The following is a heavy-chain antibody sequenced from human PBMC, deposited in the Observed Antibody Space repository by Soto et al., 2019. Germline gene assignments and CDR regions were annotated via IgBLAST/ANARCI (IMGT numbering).Heavy chain of an antibody. J-gene: IGHJ5*02. Sequence: VQLQESGPGLVKPSQTLSLTCTVSSGSISSADYYWSWIRQPPGKGLEWIGYIYYTGSAYYNPSLKSRVTMSVDTSKNQFSLKVTSVTAADTAVYYCASGGSSNWFDPWGQRTLVTVSS. CDR1: SGSISSADYY. CDR3: ASGGSSNWFDP. CDR2: IYYTGSA. D-gene: IGHD1-26*01. V-gene: IGHV4-30-4*01.